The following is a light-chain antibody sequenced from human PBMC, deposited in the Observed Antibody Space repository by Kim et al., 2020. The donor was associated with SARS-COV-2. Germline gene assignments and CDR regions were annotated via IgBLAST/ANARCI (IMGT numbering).Light chain of an antibody. V-gene: IGKV1-39*01. CDR1: QSISSY. J-gene: IGKJ4*01. Sequence: DIQMTQSPSSLSASVGDRVTITCRASQSISSYLNWYQQKPGKAPKLLIYAASSLQSGDPSRFSGSESGTDFTLTISSLQPEDFATYYCQQSYSTPFTFGGGTKVDIK. CDR2: AAS. CDR3: QQSYSTPFT.